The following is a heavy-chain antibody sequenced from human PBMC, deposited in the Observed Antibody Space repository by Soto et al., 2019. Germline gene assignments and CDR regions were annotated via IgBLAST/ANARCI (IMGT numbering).Heavy chain of an antibody. CDR1: GFDFKTYG. Sequence: QGQLVESGGGVVQPGRSLRLSCVASGFDFKTYGMHWVRQAPGKGLEWGAVIGFDGTNIHYSDSVRGRFSISRDNSENTVSLQMNILRVEDTALYYCVRTACVINNCSYRGVRWGQGTLVTV. CDR2: IGFDGTNI. J-gene: IGHJ4*02. V-gene: IGHV3-33*01. D-gene: IGHD1-20*01. CDR3: VRTACVINNCSYRGVR.